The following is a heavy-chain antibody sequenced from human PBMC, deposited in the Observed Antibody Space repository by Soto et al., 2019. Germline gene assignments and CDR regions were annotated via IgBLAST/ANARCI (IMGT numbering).Heavy chain of an antibody. D-gene: IGHD1-1*01. CDR1: GGTFGSNA. CDR2: IIPIFGTT. CDR3: AREGYTFGPGAERGAFDI. V-gene: IGHV1-69*15. J-gene: IGHJ3*02. Sequence: QVQLVQSETEVRKPGSSVKVSCRASGGTFGSNAISWVRQAPGQGLEWMGNIIPIFGTTKNAQNFQGRVTITADESTNTAYMELSSLRSEDTAIYFCAREGYTFGPGAERGAFDIWGQGTLVTVSS.